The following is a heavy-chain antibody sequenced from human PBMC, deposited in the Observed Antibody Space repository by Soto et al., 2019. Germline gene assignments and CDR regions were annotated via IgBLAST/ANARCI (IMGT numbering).Heavy chain of an antibody. D-gene: IGHD3-10*01. CDR3: ARDALGGSGSYYKGGYYYYYGMDV. CDR1: GFTFSSYS. V-gene: IGHV3-21*01. J-gene: IGHJ6*02. CDR2: ISSSSSYI. Sequence: GGSLRLSCAASGFTFSSYSMNWVRQAPGKGLEWVSSISSSSSYIYYADSVKGRFTISRDNAKNSLYLQMNSLRAEDTAVYYCARDALGGSGSYYKGGYYYYYGMDVWGQGTTVTVSS.